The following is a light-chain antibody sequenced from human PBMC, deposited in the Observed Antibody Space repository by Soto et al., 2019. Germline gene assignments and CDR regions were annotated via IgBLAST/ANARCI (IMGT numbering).Light chain of an antibody. CDR3: QQYDNFPRT. J-gene: IGKJ1*01. Sequence: EIVLTQSPGTLSLSPGERATLSCRASQSISSNYLAWHQQKPGQAPRLLIYGASNRATGVPDKFSGSGSGTDFTLTIDRLEPEDFAVYYCQQYDNFPRTFGPGTKVAFK. V-gene: IGKV3-20*01. CDR2: GAS. CDR1: QSISSNY.